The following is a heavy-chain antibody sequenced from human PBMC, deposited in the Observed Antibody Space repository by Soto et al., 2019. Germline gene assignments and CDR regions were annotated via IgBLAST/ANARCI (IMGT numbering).Heavy chain of an antibody. J-gene: IGHJ4*02. CDR1: GFTFSSYS. CDR2: ISSSSSYI. V-gene: IGHV3-21*01. D-gene: IGHD3-10*01. CDR3: ARDTKLLWFGGEFDY. Sequence: EVQVVESGGGLVKPGGSLRLSCAASGFTFSSYSMNWVRQAPGKGLEWVSSISSSSSYIYYADSVKGRFTISRDNAKNSLYLQMNSLRAEDTAVYYCARDTKLLWFGGEFDYWGQGTLVTVSS.